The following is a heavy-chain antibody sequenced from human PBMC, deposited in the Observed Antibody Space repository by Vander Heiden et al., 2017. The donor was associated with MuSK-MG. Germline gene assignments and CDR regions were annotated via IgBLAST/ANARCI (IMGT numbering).Heavy chain of an antibody. CDR3: ARAVGPAAMSSNNWFDP. Sequence: QVQLVQSGAEVKKPGASVKVSCKASGGTFSSSAISWVRQAPGQGLEWMGGIIPIFGTANYAQEYQGRGTITADESTSTDYMELSSLRSEDTAVDYCARAVGPAAMSSNNWFDPWGQGTLVTVSS. CDR2: IIPIFGTA. CDR1: GGTFSSSA. J-gene: IGHJ5*02. D-gene: IGHD2-2*01. V-gene: IGHV1-69*01.